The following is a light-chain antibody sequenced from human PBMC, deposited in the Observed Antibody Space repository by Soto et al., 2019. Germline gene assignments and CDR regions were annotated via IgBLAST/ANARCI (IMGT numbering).Light chain of an antibody. V-gene: IGKV3-20*01. CDR2: DTS. Sequence: IALTQSPGTLSLSPGERATLSCRASQTLSNSFIAWYQQKPGQAPRLLIYDTSSRATGVPDRYSGSGSGTDFTLTISRLEPEDFAVYYCQQYGTSPKTFGQGTKVDIK. CDR1: QTLSNSF. J-gene: IGKJ1*01. CDR3: QQYGTSPKT.